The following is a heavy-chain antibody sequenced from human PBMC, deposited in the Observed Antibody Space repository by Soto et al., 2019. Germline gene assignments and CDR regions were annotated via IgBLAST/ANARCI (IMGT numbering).Heavy chain of an antibody. CDR3: TTANLYNWNEGYYFDY. CDR1: GFTFSNAW. V-gene: IGHV3-15*01. J-gene: IGHJ4*02. Sequence: TGGSLRLSCAASGFTFSNAWMSWVRQAPGKGLEWVGRIKSKTDGGTTDYAAPVKGRFTISRDGSKNTLYLQMNSLKTEDTAVYYCTTANLYNWNEGYYFDYWGQGTLVTVSS. D-gene: IGHD1-20*01. CDR2: IKSKTDGGTT.